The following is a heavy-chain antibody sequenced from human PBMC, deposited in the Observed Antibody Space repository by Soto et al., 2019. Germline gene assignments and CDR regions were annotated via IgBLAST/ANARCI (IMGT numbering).Heavy chain of an antibody. D-gene: IGHD3-22*01. CDR1: GGSVSSGSYY. J-gene: IGHJ4*02. V-gene: IGHV4-61*01. CDR2: IYYSGST. CDR3: ARVGYYDSSGHPTFDY. Sequence: SETLSLTCTVPGGSVSSGSYYWSWIRQPPGKGLEWIGYIYYSGSTNYNPSLKSRVTISVDTSKNQFSLKLSSVTAADTAVYYCARVGYYDSSGHPTFDYWGQGTLVTVSS.